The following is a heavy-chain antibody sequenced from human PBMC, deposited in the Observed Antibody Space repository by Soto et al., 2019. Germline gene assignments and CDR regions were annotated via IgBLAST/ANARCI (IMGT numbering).Heavy chain of an antibody. V-gene: IGHV1-18*01. D-gene: IGHD2-21*02. Sequence: ASVKVSCKASGCTCSSYAISWVRQAPGQGLEWMGWINPFNGNTNSTQKFQGRVTMTADTSTSTAYLELRSLRSDDTAVYSCARDYCGSYNCYSKNWLDPWGQGHLFTVSS. CDR1: GCTCSSYA. CDR2: INPFNGNT. CDR3: ARDYCGSYNCYSKNWLDP. J-gene: IGHJ5*02.